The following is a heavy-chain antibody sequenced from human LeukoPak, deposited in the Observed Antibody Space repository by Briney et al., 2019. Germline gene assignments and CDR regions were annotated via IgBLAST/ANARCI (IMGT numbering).Heavy chain of an antibody. V-gene: IGHV3-48*01. CDR2: ISSSSSSTI. J-gene: IGHJ6*03. Sequence: AGGSLRLSXAASGFTFSSYSMNWVRQAPGKGLEWVSYISSSSSSTIYYADSVKGRFTISRDNAKNSLYLQMNSLRAEDTAVYYCARVPYYYMDVWGKRTTVTVSS. CDR1: GFTFSSYS. CDR3: ARVPYYYMDV.